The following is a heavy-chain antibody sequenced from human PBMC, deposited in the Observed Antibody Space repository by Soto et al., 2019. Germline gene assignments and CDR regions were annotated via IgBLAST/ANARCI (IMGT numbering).Heavy chain of an antibody. CDR2: ISAYNGNT. Sequence: ASVKVSCKASGYTFTSYGISWVRQAPGQGLEWMGWISAYNGNTNYAQKLQGRVTMTTDTSTSTAYMELSRLRSDDTAVYYCASHRENGYSSGWYYFDYWGQGTLVTVSS. D-gene: IGHD6-19*01. V-gene: IGHV1-18*01. CDR1: GYTFTSYG. CDR3: ASHRENGYSSGWYYFDY. J-gene: IGHJ4*02.